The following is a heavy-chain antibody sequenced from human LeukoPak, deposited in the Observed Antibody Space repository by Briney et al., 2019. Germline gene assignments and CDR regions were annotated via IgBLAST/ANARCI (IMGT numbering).Heavy chain of an antibody. V-gene: IGHV3-53*01. J-gene: IGHJ5*02. D-gene: IGHD6-19*01. CDR1: GFTVSSIY. Sequence: PGGSLRLSCAVSGFTVSSIYMSWVRQAPGKGLEWVSFIYSDGNTYYADSVKGRFTLSRDSPRNTLYLQMNSLRVDDTAVYYCAGDTHSSSWYDHWGQGTLVTVSS. CDR2: IYSDGNT. CDR3: AGDTHSSSWYDH.